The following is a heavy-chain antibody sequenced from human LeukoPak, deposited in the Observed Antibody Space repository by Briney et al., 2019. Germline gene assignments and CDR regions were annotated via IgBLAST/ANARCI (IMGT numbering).Heavy chain of an antibody. CDR3: ARWRSGSCSD. J-gene: IGHJ4*02. V-gene: IGHV3-7*01. CDR1: GFTFSSYW. Sequence: PGGSLRLSCAVSGFTFSSYWMSWVRQAPGRGLEWVANIKQDGSEKYYVDSVKGRFTISRDNAKNSLYLQMNSLRAEDTAVYYCARWRSGSCSDWGQGTLVTVSS. D-gene: IGHD2-15*01. CDR2: IKQDGSEK.